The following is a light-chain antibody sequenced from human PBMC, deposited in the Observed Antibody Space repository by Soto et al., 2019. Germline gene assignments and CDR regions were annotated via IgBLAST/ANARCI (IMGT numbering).Light chain of an antibody. J-gene: IGKJ4*01. V-gene: IGKV1-12*01. CDR1: QAINKY. CDR3: QQGNRFPLT. CDR2: TTS. Sequence: DIQMTQSPSSVSASVGDRVTITCRASQAINKYLAWYQQKPGKAPNLLIHTTSSLQSGVPSRFSGSGSGTDFTLTISSLEPEDFATYYCQQGNRFPLTFGGGTKVEIK.